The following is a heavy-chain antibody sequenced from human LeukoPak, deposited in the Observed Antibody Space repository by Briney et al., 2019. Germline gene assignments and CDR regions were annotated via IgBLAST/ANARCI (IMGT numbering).Heavy chain of an antibody. CDR1: GGSISSSSYY. D-gene: IGHD3-10*01. V-gene: IGHV4-39*07. Sequence: PSETLSLTCTVSGGSISSSSYYWGWIRQPPGKGLEWIGSISYSGSTYYNPSLKSRVTISVDTSKIQFSLKLSSVTAADTAVYYCASFASSGSYYFDYWGQGTLVTVSS. CDR2: ISYSGST. CDR3: ASFASSGSYYFDY. J-gene: IGHJ4*02.